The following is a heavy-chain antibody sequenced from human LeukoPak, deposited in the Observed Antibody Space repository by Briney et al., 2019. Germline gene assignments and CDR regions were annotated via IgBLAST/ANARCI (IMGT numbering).Heavy chain of an antibody. CDR1: GGSFSGYY. V-gene: IGHV4-34*01. J-gene: IGHJ4*02. CDR3: AREESGNSD. D-gene: IGHD4-23*01. Sequence: PSETLSLICAVYGGSFSGYYWSWMRQPPGKGLEWIGEINHSRSTNYNPSLKSRVTISVDTSKNQFSLKLSSVTAADTAVYYCAREESGNSDWGQGTLVTVSS. CDR2: INHSRST.